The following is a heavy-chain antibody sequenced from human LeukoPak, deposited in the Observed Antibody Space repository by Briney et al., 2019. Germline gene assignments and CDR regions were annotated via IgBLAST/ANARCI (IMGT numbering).Heavy chain of an antibody. CDR1: GYTFTSYY. CDR2: INPSGGDT. J-gene: IGHJ4*02. V-gene: IGHV1-46*01. Sequence: ASVKVSYKAFGYTFTSYYMHWVRQAPGQGLEWMGIINPSGGDTSYAQKFQGRLTMTRDTSTNTVYMELTSLRSEDTPVYYCAREVMDNLRLGYGGQGTLVTVSS. CDR3: AREVMDNLRLGY. D-gene: IGHD1-14*01.